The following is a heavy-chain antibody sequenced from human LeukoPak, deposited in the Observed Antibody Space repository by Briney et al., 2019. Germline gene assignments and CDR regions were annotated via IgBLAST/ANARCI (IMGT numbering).Heavy chain of an antibody. D-gene: IGHD2-2*01. J-gene: IGHJ3*02. V-gene: IGHV3-20*04. CDR1: GFTFDDYG. Sequence: TGGSLRLSCAASGFTFDDYGMSWVRQAPGKGLEWVSGINWNGGSTGYADPVKGRFTISRDNAKNSLYLQMNSLSAEDTALYYCASFLGYCSSVRCYGAFDIWGQGTMVTVSS. CDR2: INWNGGST. CDR3: ASFLGYCSSVRCYGAFDI.